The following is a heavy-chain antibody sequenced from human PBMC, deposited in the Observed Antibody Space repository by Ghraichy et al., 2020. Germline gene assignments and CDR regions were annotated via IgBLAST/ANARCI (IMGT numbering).Heavy chain of an antibody. D-gene: IGHD3-10*01. CDR1: GGSISGYY. Sequence: SETLSLTCTVSGGSISGYYWSWIRQSPGKGLEWIGYIYYTGSANYNSSLKSRATISVDTSKNEFSLRLTSVAAADAALYYCARGGYGSRNYVDYWGQGILVTVSS. J-gene: IGHJ4*02. CDR3: ARGGYGSRNYVDY. CDR2: IYYTGSA. V-gene: IGHV4-59*01.